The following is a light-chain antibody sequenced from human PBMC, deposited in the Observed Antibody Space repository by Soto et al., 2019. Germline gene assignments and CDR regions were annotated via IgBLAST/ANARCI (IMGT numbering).Light chain of an antibody. J-gene: IGKJ1*01. CDR2: RAS. CDR1: QSISNF. Sequence: DIQTAQSPSTLAASVVDRVAITCRASQSISNFLAWYQQKPGKAPKLLFYRASNLEGGVPSRFSGGGSGTEFTLTINSLQPDDSATYYCQQYKSYPWTFGQGTKVDI. V-gene: IGKV1-5*03. CDR3: QQYKSYPWT.